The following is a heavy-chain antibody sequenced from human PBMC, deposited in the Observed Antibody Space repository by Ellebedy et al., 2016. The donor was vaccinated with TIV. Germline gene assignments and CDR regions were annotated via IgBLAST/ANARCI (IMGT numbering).Heavy chain of an antibody. D-gene: IGHD6-13*01. Sequence: GESLKISCAASGFTFSSYGIHWVRQAPGKGLEWVAFIRYDGSDKYYADSVKGRFTISRDNSKNTLYLQMNSLRVEDTAVYYCAKGVYFSSWVEGYFDPWGRGALVTVSS. CDR3: AKGVYFSSWVEGYFDP. J-gene: IGHJ2*01. CDR1: GFTFSSYG. CDR2: IRYDGSDK. V-gene: IGHV3-30*02.